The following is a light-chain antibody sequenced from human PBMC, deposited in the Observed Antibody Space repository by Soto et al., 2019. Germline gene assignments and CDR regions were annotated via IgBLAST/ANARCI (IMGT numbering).Light chain of an antibody. Sequence: QSVLTQPPSVSGAPGHRVTISCTGSSSNIGAGYDVHWYQQLPGTAPKLLIYGNSNRPSGVPDRFSGSKSGTSASLAITGLQAEDEADYYCQSYDSRLSGWVFGGGTKLTVL. J-gene: IGLJ3*02. CDR1: SSNIGAGYD. V-gene: IGLV1-40*01. CDR3: QSYDSRLSGWV. CDR2: GNS.